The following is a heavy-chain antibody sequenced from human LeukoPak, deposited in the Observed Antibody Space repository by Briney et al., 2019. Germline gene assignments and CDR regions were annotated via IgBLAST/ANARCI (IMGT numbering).Heavy chain of an antibody. D-gene: IGHD5-18*01. J-gene: IGHJ4*02. V-gene: IGHV3-21*04. CDR3: ARRQDTAMGQFDY. CDR2: ISTGSTYI. CDR1: GFTFSSSN. Sequence: GGSLRLSCAAFGFTFSSSNMNWVRRAPGKGLEWVSSISTGSTYISYADSVKGRFTISRGNAKNSLYLQMNSLRAEDTAVYYCARRQDTAMGQFDYWGQGTLVTVSS.